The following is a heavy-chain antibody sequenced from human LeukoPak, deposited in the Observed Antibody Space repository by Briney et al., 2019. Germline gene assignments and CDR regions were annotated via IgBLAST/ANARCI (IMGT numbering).Heavy chain of an antibody. V-gene: IGHV3-23*01. J-gene: IGHJ4*02. CDR2: ISNSGGNT. D-gene: IGHD6-6*01. Sequence: GGSLRLSCAASGFTFNTYAMSWVRQAPWERLQWVSGISNSGGNTYYADSVRGRFTISRDNSKNTLYLQMNSLRAEDAAVYYCARHRSSWLIDYWGQGTLVTVSS. CDR3: ARHRSSWLIDY. CDR1: GFTFNTYA.